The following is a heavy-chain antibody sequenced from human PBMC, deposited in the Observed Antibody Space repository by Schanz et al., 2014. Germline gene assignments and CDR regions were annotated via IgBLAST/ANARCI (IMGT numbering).Heavy chain of an antibody. D-gene: IGHD2-2*01. CDR1: GATFNSYA. Sequence: QVRLVQSGAEVKKPGSSVKVSCTSSGATFNSYAFGWVRQAPGQGLEWMGWISAYNGDTNYAQKVQGRVTLTTDTSANTAYMELTRLRSDDTAVYFCGRGPPFVPAEAIAYWGQGTLVTVSS. J-gene: IGHJ4*02. CDR2: ISAYNGDT. CDR3: GRGPPFVPAEAIAY. V-gene: IGHV1-18*01.